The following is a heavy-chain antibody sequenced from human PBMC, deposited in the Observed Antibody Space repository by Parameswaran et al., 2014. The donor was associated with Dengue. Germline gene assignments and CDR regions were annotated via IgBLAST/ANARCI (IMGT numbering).Heavy chain of an antibody. J-gene: IGHJ6*02. CDR3: ARARYYGSGSYNYGMDV. Sequence: PGKGLVWVSRINSDGSSTSYADSVKGRFTISRDNAKNTLYLQMNSLRAEDTAVYYCARARYYGSGSYNYGMDVWGQGTTVTVSS. V-gene: IGHV3-74*01. D-gene: IGHD3-10*01. CDR2: INSDGSST.